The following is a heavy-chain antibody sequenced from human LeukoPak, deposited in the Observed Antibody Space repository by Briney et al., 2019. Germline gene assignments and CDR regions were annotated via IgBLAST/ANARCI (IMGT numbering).Heavy chain of an antibody. CDR2: MYPGDSDT. D-gene: IGHD5-24*01. J-gene: IGHJ3*02. CDR1: GYSFTSYW. Sequence: GESLKISCQGSGYSFTSYWVGWVRQMPGKGLEWMGIMYPGDSDTRYSPSFQGQVTISADKSISTAYLQWSSLKASDTAIHYCARRDGYNMGAFDIWGQGTMVTVSS. V-gene: IGHV5-51*01. CDR3: ARRDGYNMGAFDI.